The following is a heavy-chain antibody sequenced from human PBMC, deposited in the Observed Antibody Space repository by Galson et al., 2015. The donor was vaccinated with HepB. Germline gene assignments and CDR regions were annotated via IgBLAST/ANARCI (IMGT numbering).Heavy chain of an antibody. V-gene: IGHV3-30-3*01. CDR3: ARSAAIVVVPAAPLDY. CDR1: GFTFSSYA. D-gene: IGHD2-2*01. J-gene: IGHJ4*02. CDR2: ISYDGSNK. Sequence: SLRLSCAASGFTFSSYAMHWVRQAPGKGLEWVAVISYDGSNKYYADSVKGRFTISRDNSKNTLYLQMNSLRAEDTAVYYCARSAAIVVVPAAPLDYWGQGTLVTVSS.